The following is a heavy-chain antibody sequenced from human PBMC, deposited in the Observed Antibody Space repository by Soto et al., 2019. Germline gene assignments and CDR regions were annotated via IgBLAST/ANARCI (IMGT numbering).Heavy chain of an antibody. CDR2: ISAYNGNT. CDR1: GYTFSDYG. CDR3: ARAGPYCTNGVCVADY. Sequence: QVQLVQSGAEVRKPGASVKVSCKASGYTFSDYGISWVRQAPGQGLEWMGWISAYNGNTNYAQKLQGRVTMTTDTSRSTAYMELTSLRSDDTAVYYCARAGPYCTNGVCVADYWGQRTLVTVSS. V-gene: IGHV1-18*01. J-gene: IGHJ4*02. D-gene: IGHD2-8*01.